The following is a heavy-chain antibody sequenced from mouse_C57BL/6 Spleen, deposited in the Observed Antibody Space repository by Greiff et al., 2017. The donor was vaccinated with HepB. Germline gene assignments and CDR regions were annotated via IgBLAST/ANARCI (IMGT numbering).Heavy chain of an antibody. CDR2: IRLKSDNYAT. D-gene: IGHD3-3*01. J-gene: IGHJ4*01. CDR3: TGGTPYAMDY. CDR1: GFTFSNYW. Sequence: EVKLMESGGGLVQPGGSMKLSCVASGFTFSNYWMNWVRQSPEKGLEWVAQIRLKSDNYATHYAESVKGRFTISRDDSKSSVYLQMNNLRAEDTGIYYFTGGTPYAMDYWGQGTSVTVSS. V-gene: IGHV6-3*01.